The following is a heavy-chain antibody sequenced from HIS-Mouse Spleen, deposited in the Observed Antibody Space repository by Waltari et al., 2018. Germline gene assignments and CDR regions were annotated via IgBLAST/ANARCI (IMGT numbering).Heavy chain of an antibody. Sequence: QVTLRESGPALVKPTQTLTLTCTFSGFSLSTSGMCVSWILQPPGKALEWLARIDWDDDKYYSTTLKTQLTISKDTSKNQVVRTMTNMDPVDTATYYCARIQAGKLELPFDYWGQGTLVTVSS. CDR2: IDWDDDK. CDR3: ARIQAGKLELPFDY. D-gene: IGHD1-7*01. V-gene: IGHV2-70*15. CDR1: GFSLSTSGMC. J-gene: IGHJ4*02.